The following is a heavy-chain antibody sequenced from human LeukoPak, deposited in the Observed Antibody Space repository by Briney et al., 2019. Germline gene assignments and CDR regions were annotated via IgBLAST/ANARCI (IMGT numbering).Heavy chain of an antibody. CDR3: ARISLSGFWSTLNAFDI. CDR1: GYTFKNYG. J-gene: IGHJ3*02. V-gene: IGHV1-18*01. D-gene: IGHD5-12*01. Sequence: ASVKVSCKASGYTFKNYGISWVRQAPGQGLEWVGWISAYNGNTNYAQKFQGRVTMTTDTSTDTAYVEVRSLRSDDTALYYCARISLSGFWSTLNAFDIWGQGTMVTASP. CDR2: ISAYNGNT.